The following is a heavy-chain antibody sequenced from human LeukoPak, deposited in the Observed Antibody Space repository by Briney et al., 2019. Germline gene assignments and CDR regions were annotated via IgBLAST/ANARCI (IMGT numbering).Heavy chain of an antibody. Sequence: GGSLRLSCAASGFTFSDYYMSWIRQAPGKGLEWVSYISSSGSIIYYADSVKGRFTISRDNAKNSLYLQMNSLRAEDTAVYYCARGGERWLQSTYFDYWGQGTLVTVSS. CDR1: GFTFSDYY. V-gene: IGHV3-11*01. CDR2: ISSSGSII. J-gene: IGHJ4*02. CDR3: ARGGERWLQSTYFDY. D-gene: IGHD5-24*01.